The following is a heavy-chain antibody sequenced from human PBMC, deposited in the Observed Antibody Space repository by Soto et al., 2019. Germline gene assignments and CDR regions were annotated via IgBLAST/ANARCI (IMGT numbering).Heavy chain of an antibody. J-gene: IGHJ6*02. Sequence: QVQLVESGGGVVQPGRSLRLSCAASGFPFSSYGMHWVRQAPGKGLEWVAVISYDGSNKYYADSVKGPFTISRDNSKNSLYLQMNSLRAEDTAVYYCANHSSNWRYYYYGMAVWGQGTTVTVSS. V-gene: IGHV3-30*18. CDR2: ISYDGSNK. CDR3: ANHSSNWRYYYYGMAV. CDR1: GFPFSSYG. D-gene: IGHD6-13*01.